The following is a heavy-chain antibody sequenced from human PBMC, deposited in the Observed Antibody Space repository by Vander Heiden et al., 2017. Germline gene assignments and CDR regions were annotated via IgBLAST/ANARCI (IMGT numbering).Heavy chain of an antibody. Sequence: QVQLVESGGGVVQPGRSLRLPCAASGFTFSSYGMHWVRQAPGKGLECVAVIWYDGSTKYEADALKGRFTISRDNSNITMYLQMNRIRAEDTAVYYGASWYSSGWYPFDYWGQGTLVTVSS. CDR3: ASWYSSGWYPFDY. CDR1: GFTFSSYG. J-gene: IGHJ4*02. CDR2: IWYDGSTK. D-gene: IGHD6-19*01. V-gene: IGHV3-33*01.